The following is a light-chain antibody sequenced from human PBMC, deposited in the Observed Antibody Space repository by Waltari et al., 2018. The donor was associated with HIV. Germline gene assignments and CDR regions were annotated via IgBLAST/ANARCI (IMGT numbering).Light chain of an antibody. CDR1: AWPTQY. CDR2: KNI. V-gene: IGLV3-25*03. J-gene: IGLJ2*01. Sequence: SYELTHPPSVSVSPGQPPRLTCSGAAWPTQYAYWYKQKPGQAPVLVIYKNIERPSGIPARFSGSRSGTTVTLTISGVQAEDEADYHCQSAGGSGSYVVFGGGTKLTVL. CDR3: QSAGGSGSYVV.